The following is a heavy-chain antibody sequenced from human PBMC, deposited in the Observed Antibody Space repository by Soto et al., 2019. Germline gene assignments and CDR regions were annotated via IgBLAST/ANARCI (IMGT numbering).Heavy chain of an antibody. CDR2: IYYSGST. D-gene: IGHD2-2*01. CDR1: GGSISSSSYY. CDR3: ARIVVVPAANYGMDV. Sequence: SLTCTVSGGSISSSSYYWGWIRQPPGKGLEWIGSIYYSGSTYYNPSLKSRVTISVDTSKNQFSLKLSSVTAADTAVYYCARIVVVPAANYGMDVWGQGTTVTV. V-gene: IGHV4-39*01. J-gene: IGHJ6*02.